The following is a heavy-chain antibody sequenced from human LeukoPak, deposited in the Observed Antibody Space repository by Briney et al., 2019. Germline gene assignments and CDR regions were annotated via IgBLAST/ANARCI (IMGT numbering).Heavy chain of an antibody. J-gene: IGHJ2*01. CDR3: ARGTRYDPGQFDL. D-gene: IGHD2-2*01. CDR2: IYYSGST. CDR1: GGSISSYY. Sequence: SETLSLTRTVSGGSISSYYWSWIRQPPGKGLEWIGYIYYSGSTNYNPSLKSRVTISVDTSKNQFSLKLSSVTAADTAVYYCARGTRYDPGQFDLWGRGTLVTVSS. V-gene: IGHV4-59*01.